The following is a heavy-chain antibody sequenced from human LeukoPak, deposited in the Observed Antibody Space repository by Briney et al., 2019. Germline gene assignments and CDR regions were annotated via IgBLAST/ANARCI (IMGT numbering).Heavy chain of an antibody. Sequence: GGSLSLSCAASGFTFTTYGIHWVRQAPGKGLEWVAVVWPDGSIKYYADSVKGRFTISRDDSKNTLFLQMNSLRAEDTAVYYCARAVGPYDYWGQGTLVTVSS. V-gene: IGHV3-33*01. D-gene: IGHD3-16*01. CDR2: VWPDGSIK. J-gene: IGHJ4*02. CDR3: ARAVGPYDY. CDR1: GFTFTTYG.